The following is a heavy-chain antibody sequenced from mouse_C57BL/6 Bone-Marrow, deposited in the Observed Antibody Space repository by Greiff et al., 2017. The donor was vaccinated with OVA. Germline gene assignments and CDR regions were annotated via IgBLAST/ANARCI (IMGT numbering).Heavy chain of an antibody. CDR2: INPYNGGT. CDR3: AGNYSTRWYFDV. CDR1: GYTFTDYY. Sequence: VQLKQSGPVLVKPGASVKMSCKASGYTFTDYYMNWVKQSHGKSLEWIGVINPYNGGTSYNQKFKGKATLTVDKSSSTAYMELNSLTSEDSAVYYCAGNYSTRWYFDVWGTGTTVTVSS. V-gene: IGHV1-19*01. D-gene: IGHD2-5*01. J-gene: IGHJ1*03.